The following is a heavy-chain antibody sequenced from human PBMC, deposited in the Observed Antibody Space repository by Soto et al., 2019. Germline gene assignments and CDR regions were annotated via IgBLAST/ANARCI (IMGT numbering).Heavy chain of an antibody. D-gene: IGHD2-2*01. V-gene: IGHV3-30-3*01. CDR1: GFTFTSYA. Sequence: QVQLVESGGGVVQPGTSLRLSCAASGFTFTSYAIHWVRQAPGKGLEWVALISYDGSNKYYADSVKGRFTISRDNSKKTLFLQMNSLSPEDTALYYCARDRRYCTSTTCYGTYYYYYGMDVWGQGTTVTVSS. CDR2: ISYDGSNK. J-gene: IGHJ6*02. CDR3: ARDRRYCTSTTCYGTYYYYYGMDV.